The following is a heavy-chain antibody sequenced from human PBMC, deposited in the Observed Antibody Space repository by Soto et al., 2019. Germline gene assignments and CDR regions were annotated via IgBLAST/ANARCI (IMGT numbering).Heavy chain of an antibody. D-gene: IGHD3-10*01. CDR3: AKFTVRGVIPTPYYFDY. V-gene: IGHV3-23*01. CDR1: GFTFSSYA. J-gene: IGHJ4*02. Sequence: EVQLLESGGGLVQPGGSLRLSCAASGFTFSSYAMSWVRQAPGKGLEWVSAISGSGGSTYYADSVKGRFTISRDNSKNSLYLQMNSLRAEDTAVYYCAKFTVRGVIPTPYYFDYWGQGTLVTVSS. CDR2: ISGSGGST.